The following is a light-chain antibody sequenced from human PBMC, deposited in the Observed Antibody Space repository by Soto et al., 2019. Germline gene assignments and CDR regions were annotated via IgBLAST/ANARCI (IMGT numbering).Light chain of an antibody. CDR3: AAWDDSMNGDV. J-gene: IGLJ1*01. CDR1: SSNIGSNT. V-gene: IGLV1-44*01. CDR2: INN. Sequence: QSVLTQPPSASWTPGQRVTISCSGGSSNIGSNTVNWYQHLPETAPKLLIYINNQRPSGVPDRFSGSKSGTSASLAISGLQSEDEADYYCAAWDDSMNGDVFGAGTKGTVL.